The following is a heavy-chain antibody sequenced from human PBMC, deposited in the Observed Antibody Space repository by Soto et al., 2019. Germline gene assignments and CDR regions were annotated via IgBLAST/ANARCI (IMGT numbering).Heavy chain of an antibody. CDR1: VGPLSEYS. CDR2: LENSGSA. V-gene: IGHV4-34*01. Sequence: SETLSLTCGVYVGPLSEYSWNWIRQSPGKGLEWIGQLENSGSAYYNPSLRSRVTISVDRSKNQFSLKLTSVTTADTAVYYCARVTDYWGQGTLVTGSS. J-gene: IGHJ4*02. CDR3: ARVTDY.